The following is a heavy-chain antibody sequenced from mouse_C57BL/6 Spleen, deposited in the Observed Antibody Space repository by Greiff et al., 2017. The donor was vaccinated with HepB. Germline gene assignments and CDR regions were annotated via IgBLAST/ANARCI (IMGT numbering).Heavy chain of an antibody. J-gene: IGHJ4*01. Sequence: LQQSGPVLVKPGASVKMSCKASGYTFTDYYMNWVKQSHGKSLEWIGVINPYNGGTSYNQKFKGKATLTVDKSSSTAYMELNSLTSEDSAVYYCARLGDGSLYAMDYWGQGTSVTVSS. CDR1: GYTFTDYY. D-gene: IGHD2-3*01. CDR3: ARLGDGSLYAMDY. V-gene: IGHV1-19*01. CDR2: INPYNGGT.